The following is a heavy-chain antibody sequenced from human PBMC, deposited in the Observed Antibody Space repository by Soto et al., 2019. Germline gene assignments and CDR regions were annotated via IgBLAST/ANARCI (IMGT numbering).Heavy chain of an antibody. Sequence: SETLSLTCAVSGGSISRGGYSWSWIRQPPGKGLEWIGYIYHSGSTYYNPSLKSRVTISVDRSKNQFSLKLSSVTAADTAVYYCARVSVGGSSWFDYWGQGTLVTVSS. CDR1: GGSISRGGYS. CDR3: ARVSVGGSSWFDY. D-gene: IGHD6-13*01. CDR2: IYHSGST. J-gene: IGHJ4*02. V-gene: IGHV4-30-2*01.